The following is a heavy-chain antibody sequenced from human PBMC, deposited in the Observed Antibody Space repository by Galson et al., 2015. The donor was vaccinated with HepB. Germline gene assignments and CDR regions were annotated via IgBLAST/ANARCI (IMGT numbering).Heavy chain of an antibody. V-gene: IGHV3-53*01. CDR2: IYSGGST. CDR3: ARFAIFGVVEAFDI. J-gene: IGHJ3*02. CDR1: GFTVSSNY. Sequence: SLRLSCAASGFTVSSNYMSWVRQAPGKGLEWVSVIYSGGSTYYADSVKGRFTISRDNSKNTLYLQMNSLRAEDTAVYYCARFAIFGVVEAFDIWGQGTMVTVSS. D-gene: IGHD3-3*01.